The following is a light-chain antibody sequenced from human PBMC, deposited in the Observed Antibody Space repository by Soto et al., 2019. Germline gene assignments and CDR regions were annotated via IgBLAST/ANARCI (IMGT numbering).Light chain of an antibody. J-gene: IGKJ5*01. CDR2: GAS. V-gene: IGKV3D-20*02. CDR3: QQRSNWPIT. Sequence: EIVLTQSPGTLSLSPGERATLSCRASQSVSNNYLAWYQQKPGQGPRLLIYGASSRATGIPDRVSGSGSGTDFTLTISSLEPEDFALYYCQQRSNWPITFGQGTRLEI. CDR1: QSVSNNY.